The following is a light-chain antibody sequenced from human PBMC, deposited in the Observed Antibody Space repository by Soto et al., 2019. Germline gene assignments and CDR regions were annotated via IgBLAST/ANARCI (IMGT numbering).Light chain of an antibody. CDR2: GAS. J-gene: IGKJ1*01. CDR1: QTVRNNY. CDR3: QQWKT. V-gene: IGKV3-20*01. Sequence: EIVLTQSPGTLSLSPGERATLSCRASQTVRNNYLAWYQQKPGQAPRLLIYGASSRATGIPDRFSGSGSGTDFTLTISRLEPEDFAVYYCQQWKTFGQGTKVDIK.